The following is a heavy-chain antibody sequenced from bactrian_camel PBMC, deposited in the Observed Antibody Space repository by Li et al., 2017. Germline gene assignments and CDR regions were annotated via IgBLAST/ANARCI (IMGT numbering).Heavy chain of an antibody. Sequence: HVQLVESGGDSVQAGGSLRLSCVTSLNPDSRYCLGWIRQVPGKEREGVALIYSGDHSTYYLDSVKGRFTISLDAAANTLYLQMDSLRPEDTAMYYCAASLGKTYCHGAFFLTRARPNFGYMGQGTQVTVS. CDR1: LNPDSRYC. J-gene: IGHJ4*01. CDR2: IYSGDHST. D-gene: IGHD5*01. V-gene: IGHV3S39*01.